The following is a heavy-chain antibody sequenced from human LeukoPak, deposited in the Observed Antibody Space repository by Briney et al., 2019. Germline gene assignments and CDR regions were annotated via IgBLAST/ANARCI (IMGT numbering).Heavy chain of an antibody. V-gene: IGHV3-11*04. D-gene: IGHD3-9*01. CDR2: ISSSGSTI. J-gene: IGHJ6*03. CDR3: ARATGGYDILTGYYLRPDSTDRSHYYYYMDV. CDR1: GSTFSDYY. Sequence: KSGGSLRLSCAASGSTFSDYYMSWIRQAPGKGLEWVSYISSSGSTIYYADSVKGRFTISRDNAKNSLYLQMNSLRAEDTAVYYCARATGGYDILTGYYLRPDSTDRSHYYYYMDVWGKGTTVTVSS.